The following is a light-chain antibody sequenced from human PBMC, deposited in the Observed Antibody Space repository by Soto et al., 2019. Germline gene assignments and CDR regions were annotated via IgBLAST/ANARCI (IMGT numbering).Light chain of an antibody. CDR3: QQYNNWPRT. CDR1: QSVSSD. CDR2: GAS. Sequence: EIVMTHSPVTLSVSPGERATLSFSSSQSVSSDLAWYHQKPDQAPRLLIYGASTRATGIPARFSGSGSGTEFTLTINSLQSEDFAVYYCQQYNNWPRTFGQGTKVDIK. V-gene: IGKV3-15*01. J-gene: IGKJ1*01.